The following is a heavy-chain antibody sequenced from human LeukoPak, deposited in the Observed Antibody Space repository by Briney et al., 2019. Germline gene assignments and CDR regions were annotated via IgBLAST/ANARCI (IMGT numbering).Heavy chain of an antibody. CDR2: ISAYNGNT. J-gene: IGHJ6*02. CDR1: GYTFTSYG. D-gene: IGHD3-10*01. Sequence: ASVKVSCKASGYTFTSYGISWVRQAPGQGLEWMGWISAYNGNTNYAQKLQGRVTKTTDTSTSTAYMELRSLRSDDTAVYYCARDEVTGRETGVIINYYYGMDVWGQGTTVTVSS. CDR3: ARDEVTGRETGVIINYYYGMDV. V-gene: IGHV1-18*01.